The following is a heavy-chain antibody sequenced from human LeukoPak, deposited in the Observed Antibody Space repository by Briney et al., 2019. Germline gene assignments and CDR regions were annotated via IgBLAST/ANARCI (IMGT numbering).Heavy chain of an antibody. D-gene: IGHD7-27*01. CDR3: ARDLTLGKPDYFDH. V-gene: IGHV3-30-3*01. CDR1: GFSFTNYD. CDR2: TSLDGSNK. Sequence: PGRSLSLSCVVSGFSFTNYDIHWVRQAPGRGLEWVAVTSLDGSNKLYTDTVRGRFIISRDNSKNTVYLQMDSLRAEDTAVYYCARDLTLGKPDYFDHWGQGTLVTVSS. J-gene: IGHJ4*02.